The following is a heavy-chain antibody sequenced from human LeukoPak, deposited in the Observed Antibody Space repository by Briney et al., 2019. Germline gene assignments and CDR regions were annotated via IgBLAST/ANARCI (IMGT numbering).Heavy chain of an antibody. CDR3: TRDSGTYNWFDP. V-gene: IGHV3-73*01. CDR1: GFTFRCSA. J-gene: IGHJ5*02. Sequence: GGSLRLSCAASGFTFRCSAIHWVRQSSGKGLEWVGQIDKKDKGYATATAYAASVKGRFTISRDDSINTAYLQMKSLKTEDTALYYCTRDSGTYNWFDPWGQGTLVTVSS. D-gene: IGHD1-26*01. CDR2: IDKKDKGYATAT.